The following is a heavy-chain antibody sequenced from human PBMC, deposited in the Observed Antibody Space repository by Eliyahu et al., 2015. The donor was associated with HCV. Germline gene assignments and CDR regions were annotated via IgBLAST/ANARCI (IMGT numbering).Heavy chain of an antibody. CDR2: IIPILGIA. Sequence: QVQLVQSGAEVKKPGSSVKVSCKASGGTFSSYTISWVRQAPGQGLEWMGRIIPILGIANYAQKFQGRVTITADKSTSTAYMELSSLRSEDTAVYYCARDARGGGADYWGQGTLVTVSS. D-gene: IGHD3-10*01. CDR1: GGTFSSYT. J-gene: IGHJ4*02. V-gene: IGHV1-69*08. CDR3: ARDARGGGADY.